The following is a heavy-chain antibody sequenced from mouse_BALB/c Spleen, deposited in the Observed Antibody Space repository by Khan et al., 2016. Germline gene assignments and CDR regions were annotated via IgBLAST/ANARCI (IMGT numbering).Heavy chain of an antibody. CDR3: TRGDY. V-gene: IGHV5-17*02. Sequence: EVQLLETGGGLVQPGGSRKLSCAASGFTFSRFGMHWVRQTPEKGLEWVAFISSGSSTIYYTDTLKGRFTISRDNPKNALLLQMTSLRSEDTAMYYCTRGDYWGQGTTLTVSS. CDR1: GFTFSRFG. CDR2: ISSGSSTI. J-gene: IGHJ2*01.